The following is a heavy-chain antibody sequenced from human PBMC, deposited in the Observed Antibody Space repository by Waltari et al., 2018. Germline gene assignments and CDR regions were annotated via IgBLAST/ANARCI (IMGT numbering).Heavy chain of an antibody. Sequence: QVQLVQSGAEVKKPGASVKVSCKASGYTFTNYGISWVRQAAGQGLEWMGLVNPDRVGTNYAQNFQGRVTMTRGTSITTVYMELSSLKYEDTAIYYCARGGGVTVPGFDFWGQGNLVTVSS. J-gene: IGHJ4*02. CDR3: ARGGGVTVPGFDF. D-gene: IGHD6-19*01. CDR1: GYTFTNYG. V-gene: IGHV1-2*02. CDR2: VNPDRVGT.